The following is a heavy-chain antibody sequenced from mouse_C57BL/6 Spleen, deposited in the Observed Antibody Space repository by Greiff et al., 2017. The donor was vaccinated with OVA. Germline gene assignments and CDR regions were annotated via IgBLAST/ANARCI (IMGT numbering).Heavy chain of an antibody. Sequence: QVQLQQSGPELVKPGASVKISCKASGYAFSSSWMNWVKQRPGKGLEWIGRIYPGDGDTNYNGKFKGKATLTADNSSSTAYMQLSSLTSEDSAVYFCARDDYESYFDYWGQGTTLTVSS. CDR3: ARDDYESYFDY. CDR2: IYPGDGDT. V-gene: IGHV1-82*01. D-gene: IGHD2-4*01. CDR1: GYAFSSSW. J-gene: IGHJ2*01.